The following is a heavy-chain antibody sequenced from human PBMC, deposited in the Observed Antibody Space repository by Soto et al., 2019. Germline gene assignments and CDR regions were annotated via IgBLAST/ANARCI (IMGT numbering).Heavy chain of an antibody. D-gene: IGHD5-18*01. J-gene: IGHJ4*02. V-gene: IGHV1-8*01. Sequence: QVQLVQSGAEVKKPGASVKVSCKASGNTFTNLDLNWVRQAPGQGLEWIGWMHANSGHSGHAQKFQGRVSMTRSTSLSTAYLELSSLSPEDTAVYYCAEYIYGQGFNSWGPGTLVIVSS. CDR2: MHANSGHS. CDR3: AEYIYGQGFNS. CDR1: GNTFTNLD.